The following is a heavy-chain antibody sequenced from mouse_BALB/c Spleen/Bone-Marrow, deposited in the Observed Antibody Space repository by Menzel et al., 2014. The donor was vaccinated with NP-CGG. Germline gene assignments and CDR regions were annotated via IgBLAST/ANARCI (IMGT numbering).Heavy chain of an antibody. D-gene: IGHD1-1*01. Sequence: EVQLQQSGPELVKPGASVKISCKASGYSFTGYFMNWVMQSHGKSLGWIGRINPYNGDTFYNQKFKDKATLTEDKSSSTAHMELRSLASEDSAVYYCTRVTTNWYFDVWGAGTTVTVSS. CDR1: GYSFTGYF. CDR2: INPYNGDT. V-gene: IGHV1-20*02. CDR3: TRVTTNWYFDV. J-gene: IGHJ1*01.